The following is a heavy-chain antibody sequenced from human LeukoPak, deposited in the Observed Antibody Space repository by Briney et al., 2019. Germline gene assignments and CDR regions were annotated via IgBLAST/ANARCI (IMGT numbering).Heavy chain of an antibody. CDR2: IYWDDDK. CDR1: GFSLSTSGVG. J-gene: IGHJ3*02. V-gene: IGHV2-5*02. CDR3: AHRGLRGDAFDI. Sequence: VSGPTLVKPTQTLTLTCTFSGFSLSTSGVGVGWIRQPPGKALEWLALIYWDDDKRYSPSLKSRLTIAKDTSKNQVALTMTNMDPVDTATYYCAHRGLRGDAFDIWGQGTMVTVSS. D-gene: IGHD3-16*01.